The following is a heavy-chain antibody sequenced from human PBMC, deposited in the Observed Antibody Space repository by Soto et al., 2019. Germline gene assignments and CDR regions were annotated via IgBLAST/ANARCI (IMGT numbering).Heavy chain of an antibody. V-gene: IGHV1-69*13. CDR3: ACSGDRGDDDYYYGMDV. Sequence: SVKVSCKASGGTFSSYAISWVRQAPGQGLEWMGGIIPIFGTANYAQKFQGRVTITADESTSTAYMELSSLRSEDTAVYYCACSGDRGDDDYYYGMDVWGQGTTVTVSS. CDR1: GGTFSSYA. J-gene: IGHJ6*02. D-gene: IGHD7-27*01. CDR2: IIPIFGTA.